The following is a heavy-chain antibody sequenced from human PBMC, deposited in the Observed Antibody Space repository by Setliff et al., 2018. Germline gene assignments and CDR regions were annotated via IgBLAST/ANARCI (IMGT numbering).Heavy chain of an antibody. Sequence: PSETLSLTCTVSGGSISTTNYFWGWIRQPPGGGLEWIGILYYTGATYYNPSLKSRVTISVDTPNNQFSLKLISVTAADTATYFCSRGDDNSKAGADWGQGSLVTVSS. CDR1: GGSISTTNYF. CDR2: LYYTGAT. V-gene: IGHV4-39*07. D-gene: IGHD4-4*01. J-gene: IGHJ4*02. CDR3: SRGDDNSKAGAD.